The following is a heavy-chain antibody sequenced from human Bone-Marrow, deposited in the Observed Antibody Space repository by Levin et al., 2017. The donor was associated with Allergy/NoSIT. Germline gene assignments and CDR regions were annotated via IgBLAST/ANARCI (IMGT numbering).Heavy chain of an antibody. CDR3: ARTGNPVVGADAFDI. CDR1: GGSISSGGYS. CDR2: ILQSGSA. J-gene: IGHJ3*02. D-gene: IGHD1-1*01. Sequence: SETLSLTCAVSGGSISSGGYSWSWIRQPPGKGPEWIGFILQSGSAYYNPSLRSRVTISEDRSKNQFSLKLTSVTAAETAVYYCARTGNPVVGADAFDIWGRGTMVTVSS. V-gene: IGHV4-30-2*01.